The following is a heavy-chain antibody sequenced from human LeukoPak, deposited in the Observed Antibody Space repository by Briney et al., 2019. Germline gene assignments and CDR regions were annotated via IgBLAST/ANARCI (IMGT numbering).Heavy chain of an antibody. D-gene: IGHD6-19*01. V-gene: IGHV3-74*01. CDR1: GLTVSSYG. CDR3: ARGGLDPVDY. J-gene: IGHJ4*02. CDR2: INTDGSRT. Sequence: GGSLRLSCGASGLTVSSYGMSWVRQAPGKGLVWVSRINTDGSRTVYADSVRGRFTISRDNAKNTVYLQMYSLRAEDTAVYYCARGGLDPVDYWGQGTLVTVSS.